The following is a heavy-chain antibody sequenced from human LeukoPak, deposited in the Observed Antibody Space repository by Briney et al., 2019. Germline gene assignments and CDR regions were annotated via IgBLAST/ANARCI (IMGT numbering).Heavy chain of an antibody. CDR1: GGSINSYY. J-gene: IGHJ3*02. CDR3: AGRLRIEGGTRRGDALDM. CDR2: IYNSGST. Sequence: KPSETLSLTCTVSGGSINSYYWTWIRQPPGKGLEWIGYIYNSGSTNYNPSLKSRVTISTDTSKKQFSLRVSSVTAADTAVYYCAGRLRIEGGTRRGDALDMWGQGTMVTVSS. D-gene: IGHD1-26*01. V-gene: IGHV4-59*08.